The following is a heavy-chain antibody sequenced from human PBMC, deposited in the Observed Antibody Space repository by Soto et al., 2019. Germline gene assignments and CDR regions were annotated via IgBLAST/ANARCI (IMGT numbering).Heavy chain of an antibody. CDR1: GYSFSNYW. Sequence: RGESLKISCKGSGYSFSNYWIAWVRQMPGKGLEWVGIIYPGDSDTRYSPSFQGHVTISADKSTRTVFLQWSSLRASDTAMYYCARHGDYMWWVRVGDKYGMDVWGQGTTVTVSS. CDR2: IYPGDSDT. J-gene: IGHJ6*02. D-gene: IGHD1-26*01. CDR3: ARHGDYMWWVRVGDKYGMDV. V-gene: IGHV5-51*01.